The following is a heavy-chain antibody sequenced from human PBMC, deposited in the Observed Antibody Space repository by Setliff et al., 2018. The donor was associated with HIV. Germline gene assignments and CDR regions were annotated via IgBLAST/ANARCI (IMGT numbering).Heavy chain of an antibody. CDR3: STVVTLAYCHDGLCPAFDS. V-gene: IGHV4-39*07. J-gene: IGHJ4*02. CDR2: IYYSGST. D-gene: IGHD2-8*01. CDR1: GSSISSSSYY. Sequence: SETLSLTRTVSGSSISSSSYYWGWVRQPPGKGLEWIGSIYYSGSTYYNPSLKSRVTISLDTSKSQFSLKLGSVTAADTAVYFCSTVVTLAYCHDGLCPAFDSWGQGALVTVSS.